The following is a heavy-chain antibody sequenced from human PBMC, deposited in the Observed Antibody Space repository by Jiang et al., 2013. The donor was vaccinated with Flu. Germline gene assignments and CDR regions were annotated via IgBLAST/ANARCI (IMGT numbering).Heavy chain of an antibody. CDR3: AAGSSTTFYYFDY. V-gene: IGHV3-21*01. CDR2: ISCTSTYI. CDR1: GFTFSCYS. J-gene: IGHJ4*02. Sequence: RLSCAASGFTFSCYSLTWVRQAPGKGLEWVSSISCTSTYIYYADSVKGRFTISRDNAKNSLYLQMNSLRAEDTAVYYCAAGSSTTFYYFDYWGQGTLVTVSS. D-gene: IGHD2-2*01.